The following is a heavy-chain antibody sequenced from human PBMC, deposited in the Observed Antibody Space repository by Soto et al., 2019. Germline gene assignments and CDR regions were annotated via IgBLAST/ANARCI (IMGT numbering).Heavy chain of an antibody. CDR2: IYYSGST. CDR1: GGSISSSSYY. D-gene: IGHD6-19*01. J-gene: IGHJ4*02. CDR3: ARRSIGQWLVDFDY. Sequence: SETLSLTCTVSGGSISSSSYYWGWIRQPPGKGLEWIGSIYYSGSTYYNPSLKSRVTISVDTSKNQFSLKLSSVTAADTAVYYCARRSIGQWLVDFDYWGQGTLVTVSS. V-gene: IGHV4-39*01.